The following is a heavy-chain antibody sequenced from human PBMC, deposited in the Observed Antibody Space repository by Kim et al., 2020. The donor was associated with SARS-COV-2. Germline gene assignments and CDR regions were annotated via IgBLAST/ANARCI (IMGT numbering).Heavy chain of an antibody. D-gene: IGHD2-2*01. J-gene: IGHJ6*03. CDR3: ATLGPRDQDIVALPSSMFADSYFSYMDV. CDR1: GGTFSRDA. Sequence: SVKVSCKTSGGTFSRDAISWVRQAPGQGLEWMGGIFPLLGTTNYAQEFEDRVTITADESTTTAYMELSSLRSEDTAVYYCATLGPRDQDIVALPSSMFADSYFSYMDVWGKGTTATVSS. CDR2: IFPLLGTT. V-gene: IGHV1-69*13.